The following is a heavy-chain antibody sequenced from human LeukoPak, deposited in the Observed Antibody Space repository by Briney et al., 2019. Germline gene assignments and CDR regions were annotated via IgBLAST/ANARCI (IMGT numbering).Heavy chain of an antibody. CDR2: IYYSGST. Sequence: PSETLSLTCTASGGSISSSSYYWGWIRQPPGKGLEWIGSIYYSGSTYYNPSLKSRVTISVDTSKNQFSLKLSSVTAADTAVYYCAARRAQRTNWFDPWGQGTLVTVSS. J-gene: IGHJ5*02. D-gene: IGHD2-2*01. CDR3: AARRAQRTNWFDP. V-gene: IGHV4-39*07. CDR1: GGSISSSSYY.